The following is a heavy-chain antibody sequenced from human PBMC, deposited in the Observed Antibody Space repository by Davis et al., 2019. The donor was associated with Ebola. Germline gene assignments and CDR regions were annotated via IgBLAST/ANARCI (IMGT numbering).Heavy chain of an antibody. J-gene: IGHJ4*02. CDR3: ARDRGTGVYYDRLDY. D-gene: IGHD3-22*01. V-gene: IGHV4-39*07. Sequence: SETLSLTCTVSGGSISSSSYYWGWIRQPPGKGLEWIGEINHSGSTNYNPSLKSRVTISVDTSKNQFSLKLSSVTAADTAVYYCARDRGTGVYYDRLDYWGQGTLVTVSS. CDR2: INHSGST. CDR1: GGSISSSSYY.